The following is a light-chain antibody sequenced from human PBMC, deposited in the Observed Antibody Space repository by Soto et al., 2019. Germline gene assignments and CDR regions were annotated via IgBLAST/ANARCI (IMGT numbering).Light chain of an antibody. J-gene: IGKJ1*01. CDR2: GAS. Sequence: EIVLTQSPGTVSLSPGERATLSCRASQSVSSSYLAWYQHKPGQAPRLLIYGASSKATGIPDRFSGSGSGTEFTLSISRLEPEDFAVYYCQQYDSSPRTFGQGTKVEIK. CDR1: QSVSSSY. V-gene: IGKV3-20*01. CDR3: QQYDSSPRT.